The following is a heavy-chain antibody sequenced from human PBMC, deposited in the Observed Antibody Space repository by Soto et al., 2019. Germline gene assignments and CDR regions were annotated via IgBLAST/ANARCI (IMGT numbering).Heavy chain of an antibody. CDR2: IKEDGSEI. Sequence: VGSLRLSCAVSGFNVLGYWMSWVRQAPGKGLEWVASIKEDGSEIYYLHSVRGRFSISRDSAGNALHLTMNYLSAEDTGVYFCARDIGFDYVNWGQGTLVTVSS. CDR3: ARDIGFDYVN. D-gene: IGHD3-16*01. CDR1: GFNVLGYW. J-gene: IGHJ4*02. V-gene: IGHV3-7*01.